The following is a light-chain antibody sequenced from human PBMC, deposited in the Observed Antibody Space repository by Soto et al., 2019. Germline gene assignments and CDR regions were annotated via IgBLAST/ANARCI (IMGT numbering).Light chain of an antibody. V-gene: IGLV1-40*01. Sequence: QSVLTQPPSVSGAPGQWVTISCTANSSNIGTGYDVHWYQQLPGSAPKLLIYANTIRPSGVPDRFSGSKSGTSASLAITGLQAEDEADYYCQSYDASLRDVVFGGGTKLTV. CDR1: SSNIGTGYD. CDR3: QSYDASLRDVV. J-gene: IGLJ2*01. CDR2: ANT.